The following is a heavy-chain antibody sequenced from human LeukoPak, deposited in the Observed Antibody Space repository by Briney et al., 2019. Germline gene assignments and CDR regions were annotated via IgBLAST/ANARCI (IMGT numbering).Heavy chain of an antibody. CDR3: STLTSRGLSDS. CDR2: IKSKADGETI. V-gene: IGHV3-15*07. Sequence: GGSLRLSCAASGFTFSSYSMNWVRQAPGKGLEWVGRIKSKADGETIDYAAPVKGRFTFSRDDSKNMLYLQMNSLKSEDTAVYYCSTLTSRGLSDSWGQGTLVTVSS. J-gene: IGHJ4*02. D-gene: IGHD1-20*01. CDR1: GFTFSSYS.